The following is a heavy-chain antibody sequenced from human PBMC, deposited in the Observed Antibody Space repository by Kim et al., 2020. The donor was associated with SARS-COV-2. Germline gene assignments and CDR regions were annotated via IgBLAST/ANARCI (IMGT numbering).Heavy chain of an antibody. Sequence: SETLSLTCSVSGGSINSGGSHWSWIRQVPGKGLEWLGYIYYTGETYYNPSLKSRVTMSLDTSKNQFSLRLTSVTAADTAVYYCATVAQLLDYYSYYGMDVWGPGATVAVSS. CDR2: IYYTGET. D-gene: IGHD1-1*01. J-gene: IGHJ6*02. CDR1: GGSINSGGSH. CDR3: ATVAQLLDYYSYYGMDV. V-gene: IGHV4-31*03.